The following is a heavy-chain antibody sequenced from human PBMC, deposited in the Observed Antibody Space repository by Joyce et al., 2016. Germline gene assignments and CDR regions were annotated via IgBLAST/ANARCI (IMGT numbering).Heavy chain of an antibody. CDR2: VRSYHGNS. V-gene: IGHV1-18*01. CDR3: ARYCTSTSCYSDAFDI. J-gene: IGHJ3*02. D-gene: IGHD2-2*01. Sequence: QVQLVQSGAEVKKPGASVKVSCKASGYTFTNYGISWVRQAPGQALEWMGWVRSYHGNSLYPQKLQGRVTMTTDTSTSTAYMELRSLRSDDTAVYYCARYCTSTSCYSDAFDIWGQGTMVTVSS. CDR1: GYTFTNYG.